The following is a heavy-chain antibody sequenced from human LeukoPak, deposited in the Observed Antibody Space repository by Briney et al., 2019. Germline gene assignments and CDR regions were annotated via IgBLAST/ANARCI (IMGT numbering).Heavy chain of an antibody. CDR2: ISTYNGNT. J-gene: IGHJ3*02. Sequence: ASVKVSCKASGYTFTNYIINWVRQAPGQGLEWMGWISTYNGNTIYAQKLQGRVTMTTDTSTSTAYMELRSLRSDDTAVYYCARDRIGWLHDAFDIWGQGTMVTVSS. D-gene: IGHD6-19*01. V-gene: IGHV1-18*01. CDR1: GYTFTNYI. CDR3: ARDRIGWLHDAFDI.